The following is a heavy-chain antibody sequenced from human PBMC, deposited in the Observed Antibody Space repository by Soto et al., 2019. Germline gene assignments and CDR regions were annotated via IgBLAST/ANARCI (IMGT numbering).Heavy chain of an antibody. CDR1: GFTFSSYW. Sequence: GGSLRLSCAASGFTFSSYWMSWVRQAPGKGLEWVANIKQDGSEKYYVDSVKGRFTISRDNAKNSLYLKMNSLRAEDTAVYYCARGSIVVVPAGGGPGNWYFDLWGRGTLVTVSS. J-gene: IGHJ2*01. CDR2: IKQDGSEK. CDR3: ARGSIVVVPAGGGPGNWYFDL. D-gene: IGHD2-2*01. V-gene: IGHV3-7*01.